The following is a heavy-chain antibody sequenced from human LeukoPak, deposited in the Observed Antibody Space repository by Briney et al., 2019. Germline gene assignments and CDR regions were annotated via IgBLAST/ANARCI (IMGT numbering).Heavy chain of an antibody. D-gene: IGHD6-6*01. CDR3: ARDQSRIAADDDAFDI. J-gene: IGHJ3*02. CDR2: INPNSGGT. Sequence: GASVEVPCKASGYTFTGYYMHWVRQAPGQGLEWMGWINPNSGGTNYAQKFQGRVTMTRDTSISTAYMELSRLRSDDTAVYYCARDQSRIAADDDAFDIWGQGTMVTVSS. CDR1: GYTFTGYY. V-gene: IGHV1-2*02.